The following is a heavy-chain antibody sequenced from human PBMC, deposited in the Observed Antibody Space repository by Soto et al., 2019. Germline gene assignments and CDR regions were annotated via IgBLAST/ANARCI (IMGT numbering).Heavy chain of an antibody. V-gene: IGHV1-69*01. J-gene: IGHJ4*02. CDR3: AGELGEPITIVGVVISGSLDY. CDR2: IIPIFGTA. CDR1: GGTFSSYA. Sequence: QVQLVQSGAEVKKPGSSVKVSCKASGGTFSSYAISWVRQAPGQGLEWMGGIIPIFGTANYAQKFQGRVTITADESTSTAYMELSSLGSEDTAVYYCAGELGEPITIVGVVISGSLDYWGQGTLVTVSS. D-gene: IGHD3-3*01.